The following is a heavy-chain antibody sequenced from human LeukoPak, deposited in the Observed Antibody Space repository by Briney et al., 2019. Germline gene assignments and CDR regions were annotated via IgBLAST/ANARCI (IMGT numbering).Heavy chain of an antibody. D-gene: IGHD3-22*01. V-gene: IGHV4-39*01. J-gene: IGHJ3*02. CDR1: GGSISSSSYY. Sequence: PSETLSLTCTVSGGSISSSSYYWGWIRQPPGKGLEWIGSIYYSGSTYYNPSLKSRVTISVDTSKNQFSLKLSSVTAADTAVYYCARQLEYCYDSGGYSDAFDIWGQGTMVTVSS. CDR3: ARQLEYCYDSGGYSDAFDI. CDR2: IYYSGST.